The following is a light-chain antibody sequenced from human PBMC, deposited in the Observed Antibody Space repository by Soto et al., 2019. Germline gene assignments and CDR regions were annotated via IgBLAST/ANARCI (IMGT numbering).Light chain of an antibody. J-gene: IGKJ4*01. V-gene: IGKV1-17*03. CDR2: SAP. Sequence: DIQMTQSPSAMSASVGDRVTINCRASQDIKYYLAWFQQKPGKVPKRLIYSAPSLQSGVPSRFSGSGSGTKFTLTISGLQPEDSATYYCLQHNSYPLTFGGGTKVEIK. CDR1: QDIKYY. CDR3: LQHNSYPLT.